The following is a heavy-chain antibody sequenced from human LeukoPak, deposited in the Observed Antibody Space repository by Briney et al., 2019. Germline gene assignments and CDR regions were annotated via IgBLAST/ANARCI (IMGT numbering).Heavy chain of an antibody. Sequence: PGGSLRLSCAASGFTFSGSAMHWVRQASRKGLEWVGRIRSKANSYATAYAASVKGRFTISRDDSKNTAYLQMNSLKTEDTAVYYCTRHNRYSGVFDYWGQGTLVTVSS. CDR1: GFTFSGSA. CDR3: TRHNRYSGVFDY. CDR2: IRSKANSYAT. V-gene: IGHV3-73*01. D-gene: IGHD3-10*01. J-gene: IGHJ4*02.